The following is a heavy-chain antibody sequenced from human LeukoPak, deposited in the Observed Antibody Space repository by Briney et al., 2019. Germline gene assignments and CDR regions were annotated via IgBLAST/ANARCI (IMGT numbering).Heavy chain of an antibody. CDR1: GGSISSSNYY. CDR3: ARVYCSGGSCYWFDP. J-gene: IGHJ5*02. D-gene: IGHD2-15*01. V-gene: IGHV4-31*03. Sequence: SETLSLTCTVSGGSISSSNYYWGWIRQHPGKGLEWIGYIYYSGSTYYNPSLKSRVTISVDTSKNQFSLKLSSVTAADTAVYYCARVYCSGGSCYWFDPWGQGTLVTVSS. CDR2: IYYSGST.